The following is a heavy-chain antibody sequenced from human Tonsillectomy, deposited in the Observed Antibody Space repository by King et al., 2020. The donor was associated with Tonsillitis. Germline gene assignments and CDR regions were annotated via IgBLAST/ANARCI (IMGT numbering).Heavy chain of an antibody. D-gene: IGHD6-13*01. CDR2: ISHDGSNI. Sequence: VQLVESGGGVVQPGTSLRLSCAASGFTFTTYAMHWVRQAPGKGLGWLAVISHDGSNIYYADSVKGRFTIYRDNSKNTLYLQLNSLRAEDTAIYYCARAGFSSSWYAAYFDYWGQGSLVTVSS. V-gene: IGHV3-30-3*01. J-gene: IGHJ4*02. CDR1: GFTFTTYA. CDR3: ARAGFSSSWYAAYFDY.